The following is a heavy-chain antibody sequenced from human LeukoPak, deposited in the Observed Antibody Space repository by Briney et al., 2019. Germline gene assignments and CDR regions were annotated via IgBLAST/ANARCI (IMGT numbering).Heavy chain of an antibody. CDR1: GYTFTTYG. Sequence: ASVKVSCKASGYTFTTYGISWVRQAPGQGLEWMGWISAYNGNTNYAQKFQGRVTMTRNTSINTAYMELTSLRSEDTAVYYCARGPPYYDGSESYYNSRKSWFDPWGQGTLVTVSS. V-gene: IGHV1-18*01. D-gene: IGHD3-10*01. CDR2: ISAYNGNT. J-gene: IGHJ5*02. CDR3: ARGPPYYDGSESYYNSRKSWFDP.